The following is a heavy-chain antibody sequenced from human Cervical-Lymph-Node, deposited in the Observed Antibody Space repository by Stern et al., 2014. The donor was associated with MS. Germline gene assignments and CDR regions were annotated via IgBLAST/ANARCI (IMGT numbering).Heavy chain of an antibody. J-gene: IGHJ5*02. CDR2: ISGYNDNT. Sequence: QDQLVQSGTEVKKPGASVKVSCKSSGYTFSNYGISWVRQAPGQGLEWMGWISGYNDNTNYVEKFQGRVTMTKDTSTSTAYMELRSLRSDDTAVYYCARDPRIAVAGTGGGFDPWGQGTLVTVSS. CDR3: ARDPRIAVAGTGGGFDP. CDR1: GYTFSNYG. V-gene: IGHV1-18*01. D-gene: IGHD6-19*01.